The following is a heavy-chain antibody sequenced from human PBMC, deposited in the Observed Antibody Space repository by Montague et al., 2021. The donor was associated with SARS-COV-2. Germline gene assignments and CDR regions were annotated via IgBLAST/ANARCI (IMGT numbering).Heavy chain of an antibody. CDR1: AGSFSGYF. D-gene: IGHD3-10*01. Sequence: SETLSLTCAVYAGSFSGYFWGWIRQPPGKGLEWIGEIDHTGITNYNPSLKSRVTISVDTSKNQFSLRLRSVTAADTAVYYCARVSYSFYFGSKSSVWGYFDDWDQGVLVTVSS. J-gene: IGHJ4*02. V-gene: IGHV4-34*01. CDR3: ARVSYSFYFGSKSSVWGYFDD. CDR2: IDHTGIT.